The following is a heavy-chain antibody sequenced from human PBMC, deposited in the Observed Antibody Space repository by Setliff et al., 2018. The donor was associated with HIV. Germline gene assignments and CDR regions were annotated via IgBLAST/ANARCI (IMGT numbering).Heavy chain of an antibody. CDR2: INHSGST. V-gene: IGHV4-34*08. CDR3: ATRMGGSYDY. J-gene: IGHJ4*02. CDR1: GGTFSGYY. Sequence: SETLSLNCAVFGGTFSGYYWSWIRQPPGKGLEWIGEINHSGSTNYNPSLKSRLTISVDTSKNQFSLKVNFMTAADTAVYYCATRMGGSYDYWGQGTLVTVSS. D-gene: IGHD3-10*01.